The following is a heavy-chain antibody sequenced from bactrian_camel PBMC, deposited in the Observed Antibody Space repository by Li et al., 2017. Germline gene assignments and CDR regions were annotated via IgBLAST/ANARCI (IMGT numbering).Heavy chain of an antibody. Sequence: DVQLVESGGGSVQAGGSLRLSCSVSGYASCGTFNSWHRQPPGKEREFVSSVDSYGRTTVSDSVKGRFTISRDNAKSAVYLQMNSLTPEDTAMYYCQAQPVFGPHSDGYCYLRKPYWGQGTQVTVS. J-gene: IGHJ4*01. CDR1: GYASCGTF. CDR3: QAQPVFGPHSDGYCYLRKPY. V-gene: IGHV3S10*01. CDR2: VDSYGRT. D-gene: IGHD3*01.